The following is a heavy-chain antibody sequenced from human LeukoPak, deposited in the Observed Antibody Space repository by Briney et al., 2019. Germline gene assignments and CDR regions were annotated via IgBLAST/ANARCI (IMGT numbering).Heavy chain of an antibody. CDR1: GFSFNTYW. V-gene: IGHV3-7*02. CDR3: ARGIHSSGYYYVIVPYFDY. Sequence: TGGSLRLSCAASGFSFNTYWMSWVRQTPGKGLEWVANIKEDGSEKYYMDSVKGRFTISRDNVKNSLYLQMNSLRAEDTAIYYCARGIHSSGYYYVIVPYFDYWGQGALVTVSS. CDR2: IKEDGSEK. J-gene: IGHJ4*02. D-gene: IGHD3-22*01.